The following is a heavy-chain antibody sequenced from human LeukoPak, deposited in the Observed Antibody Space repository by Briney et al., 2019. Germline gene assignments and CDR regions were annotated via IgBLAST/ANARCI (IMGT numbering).Heavy chain of an antibody. CDR2: ISSSGSTI. D-gene: IGHD5-18*01. CDR1: GFTFSSYE. V-gene: IGHV3-48*03. Sequence: GGSLGLSCAASGFTFSSYEMNWVRQAPGKGLEWVSYISSSGSTIYYADSVKGRFTISRDNAKNSLYLQMNSLRAEDTAVYYCARGLDTGIDYWGQGTLVTVSP. CDR3: ARGLDTGIDY. J-gene: IGHJ4*02.